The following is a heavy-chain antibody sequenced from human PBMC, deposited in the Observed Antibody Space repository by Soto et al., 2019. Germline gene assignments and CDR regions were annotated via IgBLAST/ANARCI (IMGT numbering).Heavy chain of an antibody. Sequence: GGSLRLSCAASGFTFSSYAMHWVRQAPGKGLEWVAVISYDGSDKYYADSVKGRFTISRDNSKNTLYLQMNSLRAEHTAVYYCTRGNSRSWLVPKREIDYWGQGTLVTVSS. CDR1: GFTFSSYA. V-gene: IGHV3-30-3*01. J-gene: IGHJ4*02. CDR2: ISYDGSDK. CDR3: TRGNSRSWLVPKREIDY. D-gene: IGHD6-19*01.